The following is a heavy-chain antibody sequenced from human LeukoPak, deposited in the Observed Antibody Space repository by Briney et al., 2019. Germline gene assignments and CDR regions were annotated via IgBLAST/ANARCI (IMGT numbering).Heavy chain of an antibody. CDR3: AKALGGPYCSGGSCYSAEYFQH. CDR1: GFTFSAYA. V-gene: IGHV3-23*05. Sequence: GGSLRLSCEASGFTFSAYAMTWVRQAPGKGLEWVSSIGSDNKSHYSESVKGRFAISRDNSKSIVFLQLNSLRAEDTAVYYCAKALGGPYCSGGSCYSAEYFQHWGQGTLVTVSS. D-gene: IGHD2-15*01. J-gene: IGHJ1*01. CDR2: IGSDNKS.